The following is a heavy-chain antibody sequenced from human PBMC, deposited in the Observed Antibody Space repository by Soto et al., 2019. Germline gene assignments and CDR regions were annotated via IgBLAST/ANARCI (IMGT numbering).Heavy chain of an antibody. CDR2: IKRDGSEK. D-gene: IGHD4-17*01. Sequence: EVQLVESGGGLVQPGGSLRLSCTASGFMFGSYWRTWVRHVPGKGLQWVANIKRDGSEKYYVDFVKGRFTISRDNADNSVFLDMNNQRVDDTATYYCARVRATDYEIDYWGQGALVTVSS. V-gene: IGHV3-7*03. CDR3: ARVRATDYEIDY. CDR1: GFMFGSYW. J-gene: IGHJ4*02.